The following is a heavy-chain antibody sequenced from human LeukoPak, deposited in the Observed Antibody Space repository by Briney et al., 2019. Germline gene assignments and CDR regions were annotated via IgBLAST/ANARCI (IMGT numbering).Heavy chain of an antibody. J-gene: IGHJ4*02. Sequence: PSETLSLTCTVSGGSVSSGSYYWSWIRQPLGKGLEWIGYIYYSGSTNYNPSLKSRVTISVDTSKNQFSLKLSSVTAADTAVYYCARYSGSYYGFDYWGQGTLVTVSS. D-gene: IGHD1-26*01. CDR1: GGSVSSGSYY. CDR3: ARYSGSYYGFDY. V-gene: IGHV4-61*01. CDR2: IYYSGST.